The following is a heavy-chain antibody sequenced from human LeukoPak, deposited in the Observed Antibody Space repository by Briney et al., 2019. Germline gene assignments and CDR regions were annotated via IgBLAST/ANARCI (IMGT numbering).Heavy chain of an antibody. CDR3: ARERGPFDAFDI. Sequence: GGSLRLSCAASGFTFSSYAMHWVRQAPGKGLEWVAVIWVDGIHKYYRDSVEGRFTISRHNSESTLSLQMNSLRDEDTAVYYCARERGPFDAFDIWGRGTMVTVSS. J-gene: IGHJ3*02. CDR1: GFTFSSYA. V-gene: IGHV3-33*08. CDR2: IWVDGIHK.